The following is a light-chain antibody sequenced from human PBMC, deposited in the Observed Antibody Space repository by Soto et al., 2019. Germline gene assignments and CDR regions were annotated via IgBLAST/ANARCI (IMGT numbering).Light chain of an antibody. V-gene: IGKV3-20*01. Sequence: VLTQSPGTLSLSLGERATLSCRASQTLRNNYLAWYRQKPGQAPRLLXXDAXSRATGILERFIGSGSGGDFTLSISRLEPEYFADYYCRQYGRSPPRTFGQGTKVDIK. CDR3: RQYGRSPPRT. J-gene: IGKJ1*01. CDR2: DAX. CDR1: QTLRNNY.